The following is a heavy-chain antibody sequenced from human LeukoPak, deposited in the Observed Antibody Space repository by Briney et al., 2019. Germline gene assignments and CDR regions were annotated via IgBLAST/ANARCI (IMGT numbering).Heavy chain of an antibody. CDR2: TSASGGNT. Sequence: PGGSLRLSCAASGFTFSNYGMSWVRQAPGKGLEWVSGTSASGGNTYYADSVKGRFTISRDNSKNTLYLQMNSLRAEDTAVYYCAKGPRITMVRGVIGHEYYFDYWGQGTLVTVSS. CDR3: AKGPRITMVRGVIGHEYYFDY. V-gene: IGHV3-23*01. CDR1: GFTFSNYG. D-gene: IGHD3-10*01. J-gene: IGHJ4*02.